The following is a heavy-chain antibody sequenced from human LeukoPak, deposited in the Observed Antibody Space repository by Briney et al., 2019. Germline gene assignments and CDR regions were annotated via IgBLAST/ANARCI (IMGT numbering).Heavy chain of an antibody. CDR1: GDSISSSSSY. CDR3: ARAGAAAGLTVEY. J-gene: IGHJ4*02. V-gene: IGHV4-39*07. Sequence: PSETLSLTCTVSGDSISSSSSYWGWIRQPPGKGLEWMGSIHYSGNTYYNPSLKSRVTISVDTSNNQFSLKLSSVTAADTAVYYCARAGAAAGLTVEYWGQGTLVTVSS. CDR2: IHYSGNT. D-gene: IGHD6-13*01.